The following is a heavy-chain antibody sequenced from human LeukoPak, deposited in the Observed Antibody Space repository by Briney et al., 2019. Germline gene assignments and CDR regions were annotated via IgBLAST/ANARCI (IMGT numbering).Heavy chain of an antibody. CDR1: GFTFSSYW. CDR2: IKQDGSEK. J-gene: IGHJ4*02. Sequence: GRSLRLSCAASGFTFSSYWMSWVRQAPGKGLEWVANIKQDGSEKYYVDSVKGRFTISRDNAKNSLYLQMNSLRAEDTAVYYCARDPRSSSWKGASFDYWGQGTLVTVSS. V-gene: IGHV3-7*01. D-gene: IGHD6-13*01. CDR3: ARDPRSSSWKGASFDY.